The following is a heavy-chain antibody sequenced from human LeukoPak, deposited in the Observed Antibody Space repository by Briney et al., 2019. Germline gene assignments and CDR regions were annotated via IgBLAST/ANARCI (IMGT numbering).Heavy chain of an antibody. CDR3: SRGYYYDSSGSVAPFDY. D-gene: IGHD3-22*01. CDR1: GFTFSSYS. J-gene: IGHJ4*02. Sequence: PGGSLRLSCAASGFTFSSYSMNWVRQAPGKGLEWVSSISSSSSYIYYADSVKGRFTISRDNAKNSLYLQMNSLRAEDTAVYYCSRGYYYDSSGSVAPFDYWGQGTLVTVSS. V-gene: IGHV3-21*01. CDR2: ISSSSSYI.